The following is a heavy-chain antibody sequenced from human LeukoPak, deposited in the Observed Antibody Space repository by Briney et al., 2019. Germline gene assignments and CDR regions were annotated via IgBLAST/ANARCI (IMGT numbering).Heavy chain of an antibody. Sequence: PSETLSLTCTVSGGSVSSVGYYWSWLRQPPGKGLEWVGYMYYSGSTNYHPSLKSRVTIAVDPPKNQFSLKLSSVTAADTAVYYCARYSGYDYGRLFDYWGQGTLVTVSS. CDR3: ARYSGYDYGRLFDY. CDR2: MYYSGST. J-gene: IGHJ4*02. D-gene: IGHD5-18*01. V-gene: IGHV4-61*08. CDR1: GGSVSSVGYY.